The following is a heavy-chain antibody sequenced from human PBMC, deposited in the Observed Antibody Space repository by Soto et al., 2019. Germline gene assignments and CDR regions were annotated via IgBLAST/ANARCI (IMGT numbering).Heavy chain of an antibody. CDR1: GYTLTSYA. V-gene: IGHV1-3*01. J-gene: IGHJ6*02. CDR3: ARADCSSNTCYFYYGMDV. Sequence: ASVKVPCKASGYTLTSYAMHWVRQAPGQRLEWMGWINGANGNTKFSQRFQGRVTITRDTSASTDYMELSSLTSEDTAVYYCARADCSSNTCYFYYGMDVWGQGTTVTVSS. D-gene: IGHD2-2*01. CDR2: INGANGNT.